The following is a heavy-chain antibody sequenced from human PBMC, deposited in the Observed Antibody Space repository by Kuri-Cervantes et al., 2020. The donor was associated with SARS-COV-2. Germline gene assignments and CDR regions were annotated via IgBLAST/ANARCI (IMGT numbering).Heavy chain of an antibody. CDR2: IYYRGNT. D-gene: IGHD4-17*01. CDR1: GGSISSGGYY. V-gene: IGHV4-31*03. CDR3: ARPYGDDLNWYFDL. J-gene: IGHJ2*01. Sequence: SETLSLTCTVSGGSISSGGYYWSWIRQSPGKGLEWIGYIYYRGNTYYSPSLKSRLTISVDTSKNHFSLSLTSVTAADTAVYYCARPYGDDLNWYFDLWGRGTLVTVSS.